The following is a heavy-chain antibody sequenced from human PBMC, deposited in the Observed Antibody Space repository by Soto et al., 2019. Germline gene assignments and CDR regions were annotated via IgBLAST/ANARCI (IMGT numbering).Heavy chain of an antibody. J-gene: IGHJ5*02. CDR1: GFIFENFV. Sequence: GGSLRLSCAASGFIFENFVMSWVRQAPGKGLEWISSISGSGFKKYYADSVKGRFTISRDNSKSTVYLELNNLSAEDTAVYHCAKNQGVELVPLATVDWFDPWGQGSVVTVSS. V-gene: IGHV3-23*01. D-gene: IGHD1-26*01. CDR3: AKNQGVELVPLATVDWFDP. CDR2: ISGSGFKK.